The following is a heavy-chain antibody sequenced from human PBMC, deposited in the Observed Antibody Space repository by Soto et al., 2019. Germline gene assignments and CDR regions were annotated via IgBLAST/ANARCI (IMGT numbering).Heavy chain of an antibody. CDR1: GGSVSSNSYS. V-gene: IGHV4-39*01. Sequence: QLQLQESGPGLVKPSETLSLTCTVSGGSVSSNSYSWGWIRQSPGKGLEWIGSIYSSENTYYNPSLLSRGTISVVTDKNEFSLRLSSVSAAATAAYYCARRNGYCVRINCHGYGGMDVWGQGTTVTVSS. J-gene: IGHJ6*02. D-gene: IGHD2-15*01. CDR2: IYSSENT. CDR3: ARRNGYCVRINCHGYGGMDV.